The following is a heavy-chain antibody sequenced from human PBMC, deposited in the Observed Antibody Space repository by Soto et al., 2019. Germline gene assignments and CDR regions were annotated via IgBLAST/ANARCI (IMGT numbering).Heavy chain of an antibody. J-gene: IGHJ4*02. Sequence: ASVKVSCKASGGTFSSYAISWVRQAPGQGLEWMGGIIPIFGTANYAQKFQGRVTITADESTSTAYMELSSLRSEDTAVYYCARVNYPSTGELTIPWDYWGQGTLVTVSS. CDR3: ARVNYPSTGELTIPWDY. D-gene: IGHD3-3*01. CDR2: IIPIFGTA. CDR1: GGTFSSYA. V-gene: IGHV1-69*13.